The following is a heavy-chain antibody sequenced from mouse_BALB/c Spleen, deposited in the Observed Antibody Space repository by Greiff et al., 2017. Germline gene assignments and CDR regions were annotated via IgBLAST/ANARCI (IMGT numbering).Heavy chain of an antibody. CDR1: GYSITSDYA. CDR2: ISYSGST. V-gene: IGHV3-2*02. J-gene: IGHJ3*01. Sequence: DVKLQESGPGLVKPSQSLSLTCTVTGYSITSDYAWNWIRQFPGNKLEWMGYISYSGSTSYNPSLKSRISITRDTSKNQFFLQLNSVTTEDTATYYCARRDLGRGFAYWGQGTLVTVSA. CDR3: ARRDLGRGFAY. D-gene: IGHD4-1*01.